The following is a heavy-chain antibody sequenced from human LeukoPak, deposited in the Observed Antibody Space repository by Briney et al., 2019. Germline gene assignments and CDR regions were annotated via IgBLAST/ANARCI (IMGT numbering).Heavy chain of an antibody. V-gene: IGHV1-18*01. J-gene: IGHJ5*02. CDR3: ARASYDFWSGYTIYNWFDP. CDR2: ISAYNGNT. D-gene: IGHD3-3*01. Sequence: GASVKVSCKASGYTFTSYGISWLRQAPGQGLEWMGWISAYNGNTNYAQKLQGRVTMTTDTSTSTAYMELRSLRSDDTAVYYCARASYDFWSGYTIYNWFDPWGQGTLVTVSS. CDR1: GYTFTSYG.